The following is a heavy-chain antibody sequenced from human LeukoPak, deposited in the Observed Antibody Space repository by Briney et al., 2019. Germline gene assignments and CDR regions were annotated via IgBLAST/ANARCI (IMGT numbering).Heavy chain of an antibody. D-gene: IGHD2-15*01. V-gene: IGHV4-34*01. Sequence: SETLSLTCAVYGGSFSSYYWSWIRQPPGKGLEWIGEINHSGSTNYNPSLKSRVTISVDTSKNQFSLKLSSVTAADTAVYYCARGSSGRLYYGMDVWGQGTTVTVSS. CDR2: INHSGST. CDR1: GGSFSSYY. CDR3: ARGSSGRLYYGMDV. J-gene: IGHJ6*02.